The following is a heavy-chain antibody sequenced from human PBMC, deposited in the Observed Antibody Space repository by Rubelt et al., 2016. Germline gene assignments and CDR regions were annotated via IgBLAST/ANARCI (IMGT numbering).Heavy chain of an antibody. Sequence: EVQLVESGGGLVRPGGSLRLSCAASGFTFSTFGMNWVRQAPGKGLEWVSYISSSSSTIYYADSVKGRFTISRDNSKNKLYLKMNSLIAEDTALYYCTKNKYYFDYWGQGTLVTVSS. CDR3: TKNKYYFDY. CDR2: ISSSSSTI. J-gene: IGHJ4*02. CDR1: GFTFSTFG. V-gene: IGHV3-48*01.